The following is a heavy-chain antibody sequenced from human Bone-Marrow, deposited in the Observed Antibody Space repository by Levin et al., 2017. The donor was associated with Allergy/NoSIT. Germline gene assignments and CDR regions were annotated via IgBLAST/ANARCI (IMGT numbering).Heavy chain of an antibody. Sequence: LSLPCAASGFTFRSYSMNWVRQAPGKGLEWVSSISSSSSYIYYADSVKGRFTISRDNAKNSLYLQMNSLRAEDTAVYYCARDVGGDSDSSGYYPPWGWFDPWGQGTLVTVSS. CDR2: ISSSSSYI. CDR1: GFTFRSYS. CDR3: ARDVGGDSDSSGYYPPWGWFDP. V-gene: IGHV3-21*01. D-gene: IGHD3-22*01. J-gene: IGHJ5*02.